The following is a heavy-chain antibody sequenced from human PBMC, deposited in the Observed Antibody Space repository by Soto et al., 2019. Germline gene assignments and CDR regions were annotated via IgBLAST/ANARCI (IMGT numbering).Heavy chain of an antibody. D-gene: IGHD6-13*01. CDR2: IYYSGST. CDR3: AREVAEQQLVPWFDP. Sequence: SETLSLTCTVSGGPISSGDYYWSWIRQPPGKGLEWIGYIYYSGSTYYNPSLKSRVTISVDTSKNQFSLKLSSVTAADTAVYYCAREVAEQQLVPWFDPWGQGTLVTVSS. CDR1: GGPISSGDYY. J-gene: IGHJ5*02. V-gene: IGHV4-30-4*01.